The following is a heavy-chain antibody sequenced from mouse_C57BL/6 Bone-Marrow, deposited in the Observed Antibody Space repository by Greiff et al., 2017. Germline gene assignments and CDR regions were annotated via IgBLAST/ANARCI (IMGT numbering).Heavy chain of an antibody. CDR1: GFTFSNYW. J-gene: IGHJ3*01. V-gene: IGHV6-3*01. D-gene: IGHD1-1*01. CDR2: IRLKSDNYAT. CDR3: TLYGSSCAY. Sequence: EVKLVESGGGLVQPGGSMKLSCVASGFTFSNYWMNWVRQSPEKGLEWVAQIRLKSDNYATHYAESVKGRFTISRDDSKSSVYLQMNNLRAEDTGIYYCTLYGSSCAYWGQGTLVTVSA.